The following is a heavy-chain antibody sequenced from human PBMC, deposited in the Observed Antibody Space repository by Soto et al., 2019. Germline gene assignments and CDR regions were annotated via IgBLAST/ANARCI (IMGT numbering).Heavy chain of an antibody. D-gene: IGHD3-9*01. Sequence: PGGSLRLSCAASGFNFDIDAMSWFGQAPGRGLECVSGISGNGGVAYYADSVKGRFTISRDNSKNTLNLQMNGLRAEDTAVYFCARDDARYDVLTAFYFDQWGQGT. CDR3: ARDDARYDVLTAFYFDQ. CDR1: GFNFDIDA. J-gene: IGHJ4*02. CDR2: ISGNGGVA. V-gene: IGHV3-23*01.